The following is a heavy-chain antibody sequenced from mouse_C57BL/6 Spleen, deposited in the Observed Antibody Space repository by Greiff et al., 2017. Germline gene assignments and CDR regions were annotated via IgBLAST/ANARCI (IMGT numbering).Heavy chain of an antibody. CDR2: IDPNSGGT. Sequence: QVQLQQPGAELVKPGASVKLSCKASGYTFTSYWMHWVKQRPGRGLEWIGRIDPNSGGTKYNEKFKSKATLTVDKPSSTAYMQLSSLTSEAAAVVYCAREGVLLRYYFGYWGQGTTLTVSS. V-gene: IGHV1-72*01. CDR1: GYTFTSYW. J-gene: IGHJ2*01. D-gene: IGHD1-1*01. CDR3: AREGVLLRYYFGY.